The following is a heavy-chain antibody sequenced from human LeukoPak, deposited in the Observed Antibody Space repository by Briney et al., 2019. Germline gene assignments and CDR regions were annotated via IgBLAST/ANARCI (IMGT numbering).Heavy chain of an antibody. Sequence: SETLSLTCTVSGYSISSGYYWGWIRQPPGKGLEWIGSIYHSGSTYYNPSLKSRVTISVDTSKNQFSLKLSSATAADTAVYYCARANPYYYGSGSSYYFDPWGQGTLVTVSS. CDR1: GYSISSGYY. V-gene: IGHV4-38-2*02. D-gene: IGHD3-10*01. CDR2: IYHSGST. J-gene: IGHJ5*02. CDR3: ARANPYYYGSGSSYYFDP.